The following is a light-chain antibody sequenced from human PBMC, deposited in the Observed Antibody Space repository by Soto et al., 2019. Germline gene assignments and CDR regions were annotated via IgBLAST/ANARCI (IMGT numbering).Light chain of an antibody. CDR1: QDVDSNF. V-gene: IGKV3-20*01. CDR3: HQYYSSIT. Sequence: EIVLTQSPGTLSLSPGERATLSCRASQDVDSNFLAWYQQRPGQAPRLLIYGSSRRATGIPDRFSGSESGTDFTLTISRVGPEDIAVYFCHQYYSSITFGGGTKVEVK. J-gene: IGKJ4*01. CDR2: GSS.